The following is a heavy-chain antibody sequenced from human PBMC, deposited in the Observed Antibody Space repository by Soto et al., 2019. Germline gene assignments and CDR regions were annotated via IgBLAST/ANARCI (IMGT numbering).Heavy chain of an antibody. Sequence: GGSLRLSCTSSGFTFDHYAMTWFRQAPGEGLEWVGFITSKAYGGTTEYAASVKGRFTISRDDSKSIAYLQMDSLKTEDTAVYYCTGVPPNNYGSGTYPFDYWGQGALVTVSS. CDR1: GFTFDHYA. D-gene: IGHD3-10*01. J-gene: IGHJ4*02. V-gene: IGHV3-49*03. CDR2: ITSKAYGGTT. CDR3: TGVPPNNYGSGTYPFDY.